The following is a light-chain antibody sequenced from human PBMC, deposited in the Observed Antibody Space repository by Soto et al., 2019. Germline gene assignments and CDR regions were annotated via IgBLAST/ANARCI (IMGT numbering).Light chain of an antibody. V-gene: IGKV3-15*01. J-gene: IGKJ1*01. CDR3: LQDYNYPRT. Sequence: EIVMTESPATLSVSPGEIATLSCRASHSLSSNVAWYKQKTGHAPRILIYGESTRATGIPARFSGSGSGTEFNLTISRLQPEDFATYYCLQDYNYPRTFGQGTKVDIK. CDR1: HSLSSN. CDR2: GES.